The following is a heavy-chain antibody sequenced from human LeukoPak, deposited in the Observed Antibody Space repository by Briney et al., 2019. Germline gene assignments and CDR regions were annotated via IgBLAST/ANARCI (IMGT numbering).Heavy chain of an antibody. CDR3: ARIAVDIVATGCAFDI. V-gene: IGHV1-18*01. D-gene: IGHD5-12*01. Sequence: ASVKVSCKASGYTFSSYGISWVRQAPGQELEWMGWISAYNGNTNYAQKLQGRVTMTTDTSTSTAYMELRSLRSDDTVVYYCARIAVDIVATGCAFDIWGQGTMVTVSS. CDR2: ISAYNGNT. J-gene: IGHJ3*02. CDR1: GYTFSSYG.